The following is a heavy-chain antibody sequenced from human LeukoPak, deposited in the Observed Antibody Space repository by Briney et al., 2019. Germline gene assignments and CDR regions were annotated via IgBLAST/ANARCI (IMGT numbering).Heavy chain of an antibody. D-gene: IGHD6-13*01. CDR2: IFPADSDT. CDR3: ASVYSSTSWDY. J-gene: IGHJ4*02. V-gene: IGHV5-51*01. Sequence: GESLKISCRASGYSFTTYWIGWVRQMPGKGLEWMGVIFPADSDTRYSPSFQGQVTISADRSISTAYLQWSSLKPSDTGMYYCASVYSSTSWDYWGQGTLVTVSS. CDR1: GYSFTTYW.